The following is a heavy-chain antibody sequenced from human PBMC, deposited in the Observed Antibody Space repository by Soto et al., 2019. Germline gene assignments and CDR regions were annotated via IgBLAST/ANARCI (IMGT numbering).Heavy chain of an antibody. Sequence: QVQLEQSGAEEKKPGASVKVSCKASGYIFTAYSMHWVRRAPGQGLQWMGVVNPSGGSTNYAQKFQGRITLTRDTSRNTFYMDLSSLTSEDTAVYYCAREENCSDGICYSEYFQRWGQGTLVTVSS. CDR2: VNPSGGST. D-gene: IGHD2-15*01. V-gene: IGHV1-46*01. CDR3: AREENCSDGICYSEYFQR. J-gene: IGHJ1*01. CDR1: GYIFTAYS.